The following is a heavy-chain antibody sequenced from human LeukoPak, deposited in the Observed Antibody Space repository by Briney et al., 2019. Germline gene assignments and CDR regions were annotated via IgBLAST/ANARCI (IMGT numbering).Heavy chain of an antibody. CDR2: IYYSGST. D-gene: IGHD1-1*01. V-gene: IGHV4-59*08. CDR3: ARRTYGYRAFDI. J-gene: IGHJ3*02. Sequence: SETLSLTCTVSGGSISSYYWSWIRQPPGKGLEWIGYIYYSGSTNYNPSLKSRVTISVDTSKNQFSLKLSSVTAADTAVYYCARRTYGYRAFDIWGQGTMVTASS. CDR1: GGSISSYY.